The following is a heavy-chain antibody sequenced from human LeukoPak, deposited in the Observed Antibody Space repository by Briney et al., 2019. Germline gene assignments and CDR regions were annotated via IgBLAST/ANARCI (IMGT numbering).Heavy chain of an antibody. CDR3: ARGVYDSRSFDY. CDR1: GDSVTTTRSY. V-gene: IGHV4-39*07. D-gene: IGHD3-22*01. Sequence: PSETLSLTCTVSGDSVTTTRSYWGWVRQPPGKGLELLGNTFYSGSTYYNPSLKSRVTISVDTSKNQFSLKLSSVTAADTAVYYCARGVYDSRSFDYWGQGTLVTVSS. J-gene: IGHJ4*02. CDR2: TFYSGST.